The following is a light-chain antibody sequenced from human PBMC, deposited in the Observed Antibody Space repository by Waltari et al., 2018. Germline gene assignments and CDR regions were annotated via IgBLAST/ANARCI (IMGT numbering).Light chain of an antibody. J-gene: IGLJ2*01. CDR2: AVS. CDR3: SSYAGSSNRV. V-gene: IGLV2-23*02. Sequence: QSALTQPAPVSGSPGQSSTISCTGTSRDVGNYKRVSWYQQHPGKVPNLMIYAVSKRPSGVSDRFSGSKSGYMATLAISGLQPEDEAEYFCSSYAGSSNRVFGGGTKVTVL. CDR1: SRDVGNYKR.